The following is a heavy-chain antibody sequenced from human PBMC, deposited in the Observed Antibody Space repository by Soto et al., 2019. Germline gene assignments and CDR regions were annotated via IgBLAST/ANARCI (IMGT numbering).Heavy chain of an antibody. Sequence: QVQLVQSGAEVKKPGASVKVSCKASGYTFTSYGISWVRQAPGQGLEWMGWISAYNGNTKYAQKFQGRVTMTTDTSTSTGYMALRSLRSDDTAVYYCARDLGGRIVDYWGQGTLVTVSS. D-gene: IGHD1-26*01. J-gene: IGHJ4*02. CDR3: ARDLGGRIVDY. V-gene: IGHV1-18*01. CDR1: GYTFTSYG. CDR2: ISAYNGNT.